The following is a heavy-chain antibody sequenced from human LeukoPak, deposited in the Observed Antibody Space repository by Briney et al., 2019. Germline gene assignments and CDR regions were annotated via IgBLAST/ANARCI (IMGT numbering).Heavy chain of an antibody. Sequence: GGSLRLSCAASGFTFSSYAMSWVRQAPGKGLEWVSAISGSGGSTYYADSVKGRFTISRDNAKNSLYLQMNSLRAEDTAVYYCARAQGGTMPGYFDYWGQGTLVTVSS. J-gene: IGHJ4*02. D-gene: IGHD2-15*01. CDR3: ARAQGGTMPGYFDY. CDR1: GFTFSSYA. V-gene: IGHV3-23*01. CDR2: ISGSGGST.